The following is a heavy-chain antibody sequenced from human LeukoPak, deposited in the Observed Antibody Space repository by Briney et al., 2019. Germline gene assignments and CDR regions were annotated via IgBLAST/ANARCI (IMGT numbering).Heavy chain of an antibody. J-gene: IGHJ4*02. CDR1: GGSISSYY. V-gene: IGHV4-34*01. CDR2: INHSGST. Sequence: SETLSLTCTVSGGSISSYYWSWIRQPPGKGLEWIGEINHSGSTNYNPSLKSRVTISVDTSKNQFSLKLSSVTAADTAVYYCARVGGGYYYDSSGYYRDYYFDYWGQGTLVTVSS. D-gene: IGHD3-22*01. CDR3: ARVGGGYYYDSSGYYRDYYFDY.